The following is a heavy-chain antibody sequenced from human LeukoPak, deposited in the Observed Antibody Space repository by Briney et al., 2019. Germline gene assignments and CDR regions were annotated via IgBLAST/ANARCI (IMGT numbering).Heavy chain of an antibody. D-gene: IGHD2-15*01. CDR3: ARGYCSGGSCYYDFDY. CDR2: INPSGGST. Sequence: ASVKVSCKASGYTFTSYYMHWVRQAPGQGLEWMGIINPSGGSTSYAQKFQGRVTMTRDTSTSTVYMELSSLRSEVTAVYYCARGYCSGGSCYYDFDYWGQGTLVTVSS. CDR1: GYTFTSYY. V-gene: IGHV1-46*01. J-gene: IGHJ4*02.